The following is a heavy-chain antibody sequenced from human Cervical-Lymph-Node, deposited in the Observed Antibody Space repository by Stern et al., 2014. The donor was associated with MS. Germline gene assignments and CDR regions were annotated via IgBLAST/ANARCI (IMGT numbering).Heavy chain of an antibody. V-gene: IGHV3-74*01. CDR1: GFTFSSYW. Sequence: EVQLVESGGGLVQPGGSLRLSCAASGFTFSSYWMHWVRQAPGKGLVWVSRINSDGSSTSYADSVKGRFTISRDNAKNTLYLQMNSLRAEDTAVYYCAREGRYFDWLLRMDVWGQGTTVTVSS. D-gene: IGHD3-9*01. CDR2: INSDGSST. CDR3: AREGRYFDWLLRMDV. J-gene: IGHJ6*02.